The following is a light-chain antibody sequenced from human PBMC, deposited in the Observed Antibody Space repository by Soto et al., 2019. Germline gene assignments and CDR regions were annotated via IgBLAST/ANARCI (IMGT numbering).Light chain of an antibody. CDR2: LGS. CDR1: QSLLHSNGYIY. J-gene: IGKJ1*01. V-gene: IGKV2-28*01. CDR3: MQALQTPWT. Sequence: DLVMTQSPLSLPVTPGEPASISCRSSQSLLHSNGYIYLAWYLQKPGQSPHLLIYLGSNRASGVPDRFSGSGSGTDCTLKISRVEAEDVGGYYCMQALQTPWTFGQGTKVEIK.